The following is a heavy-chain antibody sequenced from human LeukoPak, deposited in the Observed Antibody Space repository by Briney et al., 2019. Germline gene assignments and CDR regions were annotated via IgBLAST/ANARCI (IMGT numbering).Heavy chain of an antibody. Sequence: ASVKVSCKASGYTFYDYYIHWVRRAPGQGLEWMGWIDPNSGVRNYAQKFQGRVTMTRDTSPSTAYMDLSSLTFDDTAVYYCARGGCSGGSCYSSWFDPWGQGTLVTVSS. CDR1: GYTFYDYY. V-gene: IGHV1-2*02. J-gene: IGHJ5*02. CDR2: IDPNSGVR. D-gene: IGHD2-15*01. CDR3: ARGGCSGGSCYSSWFDP.